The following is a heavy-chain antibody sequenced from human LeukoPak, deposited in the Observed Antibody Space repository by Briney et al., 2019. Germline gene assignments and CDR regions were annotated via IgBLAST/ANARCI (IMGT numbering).Heavy chain of an antibody. CDR1: GFTFSSYT. CDR2: VTGSGRST. J-gene: IGHJ4*02. V-gene: IGHV3-23*01. Sequence: PGGSLRLSCAASGFTFSSYTMSWVRQAPGKGLEWVSAVTGSGRSTSYADSVKGRFTISRDSSKNTLSLQMNSLRADDTAVYYCAKGTDRGGGFTIFDYWGQGTLVIVSS. CDR3: AKGTDRGGGFTIFDY. D-gene: IGHD3-3*01.